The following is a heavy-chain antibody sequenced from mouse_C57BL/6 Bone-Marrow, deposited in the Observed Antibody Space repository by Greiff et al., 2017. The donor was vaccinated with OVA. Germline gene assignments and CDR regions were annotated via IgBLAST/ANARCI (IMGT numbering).Heavy chain of an antibody. J-gene: IGHJ2*01. V-gene: IGHV1-15*01. Sequence: QVQLQQSGAELVRPGASVTLSCKASGYTFTDYEMHWVKQTPVHGLEWIGAIDPETGGTAYNQKFKGKAILTADKSSSTAYMELRSLTSEDSAVYYCTRDYYGNYYLDYWGQGTTLTVSS. D-gene: IGHD2-1*01. CDR2: IDPETGGT. CDR1: GYTFTDYE. CDR3: TRDYYGNYYLDY.